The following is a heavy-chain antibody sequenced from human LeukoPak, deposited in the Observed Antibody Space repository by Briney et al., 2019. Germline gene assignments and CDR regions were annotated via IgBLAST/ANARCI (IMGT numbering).Heavy chain of an antibody. D-gene: IGHD3-10*01. CDR2: FSTGGGST. CDR1: GFTFSSYG. Sequence: GGALRLSCAASGFTFSSYGVSWVRQAPGQGLGWVSAFSTGGGSTYYADSVKGRFTISRDNSKNTLYLQMNSLRAEDTAVYYCAKLDGSGAGSSRPPIDYWGQGSLVTVSS. CDR3: AKLDGSGAGSSRPPIDY. V-gene: IGHV3-23*01. J-gene: IGHJ4*02.